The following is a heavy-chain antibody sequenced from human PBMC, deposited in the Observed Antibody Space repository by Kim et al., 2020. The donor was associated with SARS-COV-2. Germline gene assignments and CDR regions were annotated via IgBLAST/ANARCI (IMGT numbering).Heavy chain of an antibody. CDR2: INTNTGNP. D-gene: IGHD3-9*01. CDR1: GYTFTSYA. J-gene: IGHJ5*02. Sequence: ASVKVSCKASGYTFTSYAMNWVRQAPGQGLEWMGWINTNTGNPTYAQGFTGRFVFSLDTSVSTAYLQISSLKAEDTAVYYCARDGRYFDWFPTRAAVNWFDPWGQGTLVTVSS. CDR3: ARDGRYFDWFPTRAAVNWFDP. V-gene: IGHV7-4-1*02.